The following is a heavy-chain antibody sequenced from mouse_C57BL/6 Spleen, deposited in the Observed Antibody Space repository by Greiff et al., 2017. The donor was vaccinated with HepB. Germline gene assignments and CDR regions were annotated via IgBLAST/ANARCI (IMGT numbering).Heavy chain of an antibody. CDR1: GFNIKDYS. J-gene: IGHJ4*01. CDR2: IDPEDGDT. D-gene: IGHD2-4*01. CDR3: TTPGLRRAMDY. V-gene: IGHV14-1*01. Sequence: EVQLKESGAELVRPGASVKLSCTASGFNIKDYSMHWVKQRPEKGLEWIGRIDPEDGDTEYAPKFQGKATMTADTSSNTSYLQLSSLTSEDTAVYYCTTPGLRRAMDYWGQGTSATVSS.